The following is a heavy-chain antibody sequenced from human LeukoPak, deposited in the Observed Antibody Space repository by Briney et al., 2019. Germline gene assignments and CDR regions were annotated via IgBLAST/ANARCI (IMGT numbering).Heavy chain of an antibody. Sequence: ASVKVSCKASGYTFTGYYMHWVRQAPGQGLEWMGWINPNSGGTNYAQKFQGRVTMTRDTSISTAYMELCRLRSDDTAVYYCARDLSYDFWSGYPLYYYYYMDVWGKGTTVTVSS. D-gene: IGHD3-3*01. CDR1: GYTFTGYY. CDR3: ARDLSYDFWSGYPLYYYYYMDV. CDR2: INPNSGGT. J-gene: IGHJ6*03. V-gene: IGHV1-2*02.